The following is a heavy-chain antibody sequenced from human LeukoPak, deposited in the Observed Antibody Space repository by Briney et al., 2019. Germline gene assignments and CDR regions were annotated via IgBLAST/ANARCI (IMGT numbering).Heavy chain of an antibody. V-gene: IGHV3-73*01. J-gene: IGHJ4*02. D-gene: IGHD6-6*01. CDR3: ASPSIAALSHPLDY. CDR1: GFTFSGSD. CDR2: IRNKANSYAT. Sequence: GGSLRLSCAASGFTFSGSDMHWVRQASGKGLEWIGHIRNKANSYATAYAASVKGRFTISRDNSKNTLYLQMNSLRAEDTAVYYCASPSIAALSHPLDYWGQGTLVTVSS.